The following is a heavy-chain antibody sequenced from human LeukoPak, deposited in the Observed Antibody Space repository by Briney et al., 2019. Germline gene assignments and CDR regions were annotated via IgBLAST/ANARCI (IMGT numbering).Heavy chain of an antibody. CDR3: ARSTMIRGVTDPYFYYYGMDV. CDR2: ISFDGTKK. Sequence: PGGSLRLSCAVSGFAFSSYGMDWVRQAPGKGLEWVAVISFDGTKKYYADSVKGRFTMSRDNSKNTLYLQINSLTSDDTAVYYCARSTMIRGVTDPYFYYYGMDVWGQGTTVTVSS. J-gene: IGHJ6*02. CDR1: GFAFSSYG. V-gene: IGHV3-30-3*01. D-gene: IGHD3-10*01.